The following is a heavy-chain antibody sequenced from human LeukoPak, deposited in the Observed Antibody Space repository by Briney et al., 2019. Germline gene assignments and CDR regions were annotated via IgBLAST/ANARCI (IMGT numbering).Heavy chain of an antibody. CDR1: GFSLSTSGVG. D-gene: IGHD4-17*01. Sequence: ESGPTLVKPTQTLTLTCTFSGFSLSTSGVGVGWIRQPPGKALEWLALIYWDDDKRYSPSLKSRLTITKDTSKNQVVLTMTNMDPVDTVTYYCAHAKTTVTTLGSEYYFDYWGQGTLVTVSS. CDR3: AHAKTTVTTLGSEYYFDY. J-gene: IGHJ4*02. CDR2: IYWDDDK. V-gene: IGHV2-5*02.